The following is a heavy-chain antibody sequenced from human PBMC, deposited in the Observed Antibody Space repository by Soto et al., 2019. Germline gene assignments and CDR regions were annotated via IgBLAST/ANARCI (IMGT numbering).Heavy chain of an antibody. CDR3: ARDNGYGSWRDYYSYGIDV. CDR1: GFTFSSYW. D-gene: IGHD3-10*01. J-gene: IGHJ6*02. CDR2: IKQDGSEK. Sequence: GGPLRHSCAASGFTFSSYWMIGVRQAPGKGMDWVANIKQDGSEKYYADSVKGRFTISRDNAKNSLYLQMNSLRAEDTAVYYCARDNGYGSWRDYYSYGIDVLGQGTKVPVSS. V-gene: IGHV3-7*05.